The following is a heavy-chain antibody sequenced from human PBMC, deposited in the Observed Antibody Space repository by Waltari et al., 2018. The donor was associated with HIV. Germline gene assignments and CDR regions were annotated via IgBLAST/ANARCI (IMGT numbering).Heavy chain of an antibody. V-gene: IGHV3-30*18. CDR3: AKEAAYN. Sequence: QVQLVESGGGVVPPGRSLRLSCAASGFTFSSYGMHWVRQAPGKGLEGVGVISYNGNNKYYADSVKCRFTISRDNSKNTLYLQMNSLRAEDTAVYYCAKEAAYNWGQGTLVTVSS. CDR1: GFTFSSYG. CDR2: ISYNGNNK. J-gene: IGHJ4*02. D-gene: IGHD6-25*01.